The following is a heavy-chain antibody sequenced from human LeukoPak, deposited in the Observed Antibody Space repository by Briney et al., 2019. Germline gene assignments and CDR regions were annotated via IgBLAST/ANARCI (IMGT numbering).Heavy chain of an antibody. CDR1: GGTFSSYA. J-gene: IGHJ6*02. D-gene: IGHD2-8*01. CDR2: IIPIFGTA. CDR3: ARDGMVYVGYYGMDV. Sequence: GASVKVSCKASGGTFSSYAISWVRQAPGQGLEWMGGIIPIFGTANYAQKFQGRVTITADESTSTAYMELSSLRSEDTAVYYCARDGMVYVGYYGMDVWGQGTTVTVSS. V-gene: IGHV1-69*13.